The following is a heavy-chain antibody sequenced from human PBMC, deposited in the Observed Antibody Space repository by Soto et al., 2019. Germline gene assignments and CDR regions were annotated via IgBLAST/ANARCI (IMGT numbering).Heavy chain of an antibody. V-gene: IGHV1-69*13. CDR2: VIPIFATA. J-gene: IGHJ6*02. Sequence: SVKVSCKASGGTFSSYAISWVRQAPGQGLEWMGGVIPIFATANYAQKFQGRVMITVDESTSTAYMELSSLISEDTAVYYCARSVSFRYQLLTRGMDVWGQGTTVTVS. CDR1: GGTFSSYA. CDR3: ARSVSFRYQLLTRGMDV. D-gene: IGHD2-2*01.